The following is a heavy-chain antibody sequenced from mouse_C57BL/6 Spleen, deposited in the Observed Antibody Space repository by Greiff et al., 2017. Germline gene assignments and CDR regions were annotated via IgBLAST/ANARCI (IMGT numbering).Heavy chain of an antibody. V-gene: IGHV1-22*01. Sequence: VQLQQSGPELVKPGASVKMSCKASGYTFTDYNMHWVKQSHGKSLEWIGYINPNNGGTSYNQKFKGKATLTVNKSSSTAYMELRSLTSEESAVYYCARKVYYGNYGWFAYWGQGTLVTVSA. D-gene: IGHD2-1*01. CDR1: GYTFTDYN. J-gene: IGHJ3*01. CDR3: ARKVYYGNYGWFAY. CDR2: INPNNGGT.